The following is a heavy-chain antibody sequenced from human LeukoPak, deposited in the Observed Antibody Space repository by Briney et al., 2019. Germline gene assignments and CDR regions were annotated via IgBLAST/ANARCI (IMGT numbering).Heavy chain of an antibody. CDR1: GYTLTELS. D-gene: IGHD3-22*01. V-gene: IGHV1-24*01. CDR3: ATEANSYYYY. Sequence: ASVKVSFKVSGYTLTELSMHWVRQAPGKGLEWMGGFDPEDGETVYAQKFQGRVTMTEDTSTDTVYMELSSLRSEDTAVYYCATEANSYYYYWGQGTLVTVSS. J-gene: IGHJ4*02. CDR2: FDPEDGET.